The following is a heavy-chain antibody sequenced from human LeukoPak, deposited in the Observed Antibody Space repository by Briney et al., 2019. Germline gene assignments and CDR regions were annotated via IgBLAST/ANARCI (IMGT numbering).Heavy chain of an antibody. Sequence: LAGGSLRLSCVPSGFTFTTYAMNWVRQAPGKGLEWASGITCGGRTYYADSVKGRVTISRDSSKNTLYLQMTSLRADDTALYYCARSIPPDFWGQGTLVTVSS. V-gene: IGHV3-23*01. CDR1: GFTFTTYA. J-gene: IGHJ4*02. CDR2: ITCGGRT. D-gene: IGHD1-26*01. CDR3: ARSIPPDF.